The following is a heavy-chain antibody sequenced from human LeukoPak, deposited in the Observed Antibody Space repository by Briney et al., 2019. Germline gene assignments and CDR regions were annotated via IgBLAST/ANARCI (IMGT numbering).Heavy chain of an antibody. Sequence: GGSLRLSCAASGFTFSSYWMHWVRQVPGKGLVWVSRISSDGSGTSYADSVKGRFTISRDNSKNTVFLQMNSLRVEDTAIYYCAKGIAAAGDYWGQGTLVTVSS. CDR1: GFTFSSYW. J-gene: IGHJ4*02. V-gene: IGHV3-74*01. CDR2: ISSDGSGT. D-gene: IGHD6-13*01. CDR3: AKGIAAAGDY.